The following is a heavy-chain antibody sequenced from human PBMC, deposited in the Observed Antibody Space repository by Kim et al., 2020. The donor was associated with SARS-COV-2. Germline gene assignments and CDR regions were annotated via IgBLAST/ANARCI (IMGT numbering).Heavy chain of an antibody. V-gene: IGHV4-39*07. D-gene: IGHD3-22*01. Sequence: SETLSLTCTVSGASISSSSYYWGWIRQTPGKGLEWIGSVYYSGSTYYNPSLKSRVTISIDTSKNQFSLKLSSVTAADTAMYYCAREKPYYDGNFNWFDPWGQGTLVTVSS. CDR3: AREKPYYDGNFNWFDP. CDR2: VYYSGST. CDR1: GASISSSSYY. J-gene: IGHJ5*02.